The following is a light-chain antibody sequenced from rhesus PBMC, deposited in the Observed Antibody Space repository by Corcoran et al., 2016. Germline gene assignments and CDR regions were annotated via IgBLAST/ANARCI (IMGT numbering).Light chain of an antibody. Sequence: DIQMTQSPSSLSASVGDTVTITCRSSQGISSYLAWYQQKPGKAPKLLFHKASTLQSGVPSRFSGSGSWTDFSLTISSLQPEDFATYDCKQQNSDPLTFGPGTKLAIK. CDR2: KAS. J-gene: IGKJ3*01. CDR1: QGISSY. CDR3: KQQNSDPLT. V-gene: IGKV1-25*01.